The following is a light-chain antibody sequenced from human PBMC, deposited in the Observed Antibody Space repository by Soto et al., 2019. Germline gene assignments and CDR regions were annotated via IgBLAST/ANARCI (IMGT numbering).Light chain of an antibody. CDR1: SSDIGNYKY. J-gene: IGLJ2*01. V-gene: IGLV2-14*01. CDR2: EVS. CDR3: SSYTRSSPVV. Sequence: QSVLTQPAAVSGSPGQSITISCTGSSSDIGNYKYVSWYQQHPGKAPKLMIYEVSNRPSGVSNRFSGSKSGNTASLTISGLQAEDEADYYCSSYTRSSPVVFGGGTKLTVL.